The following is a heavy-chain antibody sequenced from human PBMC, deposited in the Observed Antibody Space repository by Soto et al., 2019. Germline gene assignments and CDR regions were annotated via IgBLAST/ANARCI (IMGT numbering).Heavy chain of an antibody. CDR2: IYYSGST. V-gene: IGHV4-59*08. Sequence: SETLSLTCTVSGGSISSYYWSWIRQPPGKGLEWIGYIYYSGSTNPNPSLKSRVTLSVDTAKNKFSLKLSSVTAADTAVYYCARHKVADTAMVTIYYYMDVWGKGTTVTVSS. CDR1: GGSISSYY. D-gene: IGHD5-18*01. J-gene: IGHJ6*03. CDR3: ARHKVADTAMVTIYYYMDV.